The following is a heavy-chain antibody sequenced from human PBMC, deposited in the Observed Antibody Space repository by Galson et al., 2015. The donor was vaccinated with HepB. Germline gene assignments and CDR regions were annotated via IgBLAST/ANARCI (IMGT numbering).Heavy chain of an antibody. CDR3: VKERAGGYYEGDDT. Sequence: SLRLSCAASGFTFRNFGMHWVRQAPAKGLEWVAFMSFDGFHQFHVDSVKGRFAISRDNSKSTLFLQMNSLRPEDTAVYYCVKERAGGYYEGDDTWGQGTLVIVSS. CDR1: GFTFRNFG. J-gene: IGHJ5*02. D-gene: IGHD3-22*01. CDR2: MSFDGFHQ. V-gene: IGHV3-30*18.